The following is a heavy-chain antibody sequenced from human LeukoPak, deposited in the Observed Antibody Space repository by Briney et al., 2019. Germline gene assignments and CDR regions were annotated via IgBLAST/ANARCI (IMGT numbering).Heavy chain of an antibody. Sequence: SVKVSCKASRGTFSSYAISWVRQAPGQGLEWMGGIIPIFGTANYAQKFQGRVTITADESTSTAYMELSSLRSEDTAVYYCAGTPPLRNYMDVWGKGTAVTVSS. CDR1: RGTFSSYA. CDR2: IIPIFGTA. V-gene: IGHV1-69*13. J-gene: IGHJ6*03. D-gene: IGHD1-7*01. CDR3: AGTPPLRNYMDV.